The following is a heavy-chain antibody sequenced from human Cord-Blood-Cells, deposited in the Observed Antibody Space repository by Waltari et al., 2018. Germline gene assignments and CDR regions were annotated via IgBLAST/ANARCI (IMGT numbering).Heavy chain of an antibody. CDR2: INPNSGGT. CDR3: ARTNWGFQTDAFDI. CDR1: GHTFTGYY. D-gene: IGHD7-27*01. V-gene: IGHV1-2*02. J-gene: IGHJ3*02. Sequence: QVQLVQSGAEVKTPAASVKVSCQASGHTFTGYYTHWLRPAPGQGLEWMGWINPNSGGTNYAQKFQGRVTMTRDTSISTAYMELSRLRSDDTAVYYCARTNWGFQTDAFDIWGQGTMVTVSS.